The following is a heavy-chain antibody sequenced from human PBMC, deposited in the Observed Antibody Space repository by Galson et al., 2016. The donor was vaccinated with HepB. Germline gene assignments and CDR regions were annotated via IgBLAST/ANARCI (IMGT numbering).Heavy chain of an antibody. J-gene: IGHJ2*01. CDR2: MYHSGTT. CDR3: ARDRSGYNSADWYFDI. Sequence: SETLSLTCTVSDYSISSGYYWGWIRQSPGEGLEWIGSMYHSGTTYYNPSLKSRVTISINTSKNQFSLKLTSVTATDTAVYYCARDRSGYNSADWYFDIWGRGTLVTVSS. V-gene: IGHV4-38-2*02. D-gene: IGHD5-24*01. CDR1: DYSISSGYY.